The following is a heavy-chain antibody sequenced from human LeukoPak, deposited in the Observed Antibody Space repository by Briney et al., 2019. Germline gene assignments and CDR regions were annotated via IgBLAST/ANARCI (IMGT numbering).Heavy chain of an antibody. J-gene: IGHJ4*02. V-gene: IGHV4-59*01. CDR3: ARTSIGYSSGWGYFDY. D-gene: IGHD6-19*01. CDR2: IYYSGST. CDR1: GGSISSYY. Sequence: SETLSLTCTVSGGSISSYYWSWIRQPPGKGLEWIGYIYYSGSTNYNPSLTNRVTISVDTSKNQFSLKLSSVTAADTAVYYCARTSIGYSSGWGYFDYWGQGTLVTVSS.